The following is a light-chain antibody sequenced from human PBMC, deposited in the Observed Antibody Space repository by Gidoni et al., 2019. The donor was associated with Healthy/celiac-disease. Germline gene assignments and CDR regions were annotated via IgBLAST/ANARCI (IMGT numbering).Light chain of an antibody. CDR1: QGISSY. CDR2: AAS. CDR3: QQLNRYGFT. Sequence: DIQLTQSPSFLSASVGDRVTITCRASQGISSYLAWYQQKPGKAPKLLIYAASTLQSGVPSRFSGSGSGTEFTLTISSLQPEDFATYYCQQLNRYGFTFXPXTKVDIK. J-gene: IGKJ3*01. V-gene: IGKV1-9*01.